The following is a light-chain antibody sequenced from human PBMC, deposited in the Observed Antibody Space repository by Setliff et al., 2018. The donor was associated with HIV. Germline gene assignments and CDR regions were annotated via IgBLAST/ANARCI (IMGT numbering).Light chain of an antibody. CDR3: SSYSINNLYV. Sequence: QSVLTQPASVSGSPGQSITISCTGSSSDVGSYNLVSWYQQHPRKAPKLMIYEVSKWPSGVSNRFSGSKSGNTASLTISGLQTEDEADYYCSSYSINNLYVFATGTKVTVL. V-gene: IGLV2-14*02. J-gene: IGLJ1*01. CDR2: EVS. CDR1: SSDVGSYNL.